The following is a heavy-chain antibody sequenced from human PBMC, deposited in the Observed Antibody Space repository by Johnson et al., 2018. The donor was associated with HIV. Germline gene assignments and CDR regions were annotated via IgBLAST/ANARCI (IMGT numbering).Heavy chain of an antibody. Sequence: VQLVESGGGVVQPGGSMRLSCAASGFTFSSYAMSWVSQAPGTGLEWVLAISGSGGSTYYADSVKGRFTISRDNSKNALYLQMNSLRAEDTALYYWARGKGAAVGLDAFDIWGQGTMVTVSS. D-gene: IGHD6-13*01. CDR1: GFTFSSYA. J-gene: IGHJ3*02. CDR3: ARGKGAAVGLDAFDI. CDR2: ISGSGGST. V-gene: IGHV3-23*04.